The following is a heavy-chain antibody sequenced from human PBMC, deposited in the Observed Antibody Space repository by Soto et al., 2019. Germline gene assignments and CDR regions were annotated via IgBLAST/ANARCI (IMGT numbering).Heavy chain of an antibody. J-gene: IGHJ4*02. CDR3: AKAYDSWSGYIDY. V-gene: IGHV3-30*18. CDR1: GFTFSSYG. D-gene: IGHD3-3*01. Sequence: QVQRVESGGGVVQPGRSLRLSCAASGFTFSSYGMHWVRQAPGKGLEWVAVISYDGSNKYYADSVKGRFTISRDNSKNTQYLHLNSLRSVDKAVYYGAKAYDSWSGYIDYWGQGTLVTVSA. CDR2: ISYDGSNK.